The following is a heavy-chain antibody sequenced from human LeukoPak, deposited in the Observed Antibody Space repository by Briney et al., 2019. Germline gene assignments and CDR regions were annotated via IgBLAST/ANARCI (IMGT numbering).Heavy chain of an antibody. CDR2: LKQDESEK. Sequence: GGPLRLPSAAPGVPFSRNWMKWGHRAPGKGLGGGAKLKQDESEKYYVASVKGRFTISRDNAKISLYLQMNSLRAEDTAVYYCARDGSRGGDNDNWGQGTLVTVSS. V-gene: IGHV3-7*03. D-gene: IGHD4-17*01. CDR3: ARDGSRGGDNDN. CDR1: GVPFSRNW. J-gene: IGHJ4*02.